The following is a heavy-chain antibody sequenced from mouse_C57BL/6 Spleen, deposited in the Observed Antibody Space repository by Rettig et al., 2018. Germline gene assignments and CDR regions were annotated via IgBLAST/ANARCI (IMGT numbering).Heavy chain of an antibody. CDR3: VRSTTTVVAYWYFDV. Sequence: WVKQAPGKGFKWMGMIYTDTGEPTYAEEFKGRFAFSLETSASTAYLQINNLKNEDTATYFCVRSTTTVVAYWYFDVWGTGTTVTVSS. J-gene: IGHJ1*03. CDR2: IYTDTGEP. D-gene: IGHD1-1*01. V-gene: IGHV9-1*01.